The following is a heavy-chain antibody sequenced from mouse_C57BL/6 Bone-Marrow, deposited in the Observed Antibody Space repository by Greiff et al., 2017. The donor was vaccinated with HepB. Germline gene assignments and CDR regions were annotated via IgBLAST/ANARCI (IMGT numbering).Heavy chain of an antibody. CDR1: GFNIKDDY. J-gene: IGHJ2*01. CDR3: TTGTTVVATLDY. V-gene: IGHV14-4*01. CDR2: IDPENGDT. Sequence: EVQLKQSGAELVRPGASVKLSCTASGFNIKDDYMHWVKQRPEQGLEWIGWIDPENGDTEYAAKFQGKATIQADTSSNTAYLQLSSLTSEDTAVYYGTTGTTVVATLDYWGQGTALTVSS. D-gene: IGHD1-1*01.